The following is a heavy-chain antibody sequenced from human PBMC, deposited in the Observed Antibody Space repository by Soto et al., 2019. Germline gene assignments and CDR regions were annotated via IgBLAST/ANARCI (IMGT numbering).Heavy chain of an antibody. CDR2: IWYDATTK. D-gene: IGHD1-20*01. J-gene: IGHJ3*02. Sequence: QVQLVESGGGVVQPGRSLRLSCAASGITLRNCVMHWVRQAPGTGLERVAVIWYDATTKYYVDSVKGRCTISRDNSKNALDLQMISLRAAHTAVYYCVRDRSRTGKYKNDAFHIWGQGTLVTVSS. CDR1: GITLRNCV. CDR3: VRDRSRTGKYKNDAFHI. V-gene: IGHV3-33*01.